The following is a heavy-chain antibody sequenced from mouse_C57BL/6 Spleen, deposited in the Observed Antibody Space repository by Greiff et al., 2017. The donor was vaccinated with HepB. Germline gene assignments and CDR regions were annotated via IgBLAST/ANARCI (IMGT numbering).Heavy chain of an antibody. D-gene: IGHD1-1*01. J-gene: IGHJ2*01. CDR1: GFTFSSYT. CDR2: ISGGGGNT. V-gene: IGHV5-9*01. Sequence: EVQLVESGGGLVKPGGSLKLSCAASGFTFSSYTMSWVRQTPEKRLEWVATISGGGGNTYYPDSVKGRFTISRDNAKNTLYLQMSSLRSEDTALYYCARGDYYYGSLDYWGQGTTLTVSS. CDR3: ARGDYYYGSLDY.